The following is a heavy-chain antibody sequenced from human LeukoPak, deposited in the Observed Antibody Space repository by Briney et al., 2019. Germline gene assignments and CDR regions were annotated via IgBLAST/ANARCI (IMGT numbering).Heavy chain of an antibody. CDR2: IIPIFGTA. J-gene: IGHJ4*02. Sequence: GASVKVPCKASGGTFSSYAISWVRQAPGQGLEWMGGIIPIFGTANYAQKFQGRVTITADESTSTAYMELSSLRSEDTAVYYCARGPLMIVVDMYYFDYWGQGTLVTVSS. V-gene: IGHV1-69*13. D-gene: IGHD3-22*01. CDR1: GGTFSSYA. CDR3: ARGPLMIVVDMYYFDY.